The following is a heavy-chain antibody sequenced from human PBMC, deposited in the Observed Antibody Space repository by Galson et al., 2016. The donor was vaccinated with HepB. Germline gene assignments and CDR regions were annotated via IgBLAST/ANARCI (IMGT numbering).Heavy chain of an antibody. J-gene: IGHJ5*02. Sequence: SVKVSCKASGYTFTSYAMHWVRQAPGQSLEWMGWINAGDGNTKYSQKLQGRVTITRDTSATTAFMELTNLRSEDTAVYYCARDGGVVVAATPHNRFDPWGQGTLVTFSS. D-gene: IGHD2-15*01. V-gene: IGHV1-3*01. CDR2: INAGDGNT. CDR1: GYTFTSYA. CDR3: ARDGGVVVAATPHNRFDP.